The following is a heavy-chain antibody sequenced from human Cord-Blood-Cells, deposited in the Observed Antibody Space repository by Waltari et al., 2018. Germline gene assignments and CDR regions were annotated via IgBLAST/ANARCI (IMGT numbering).Heavy chain of an antibody. Sequence: QVQLVQSGAEVKKPGASVKVSCKASGYTFTGYYMHWVRQAPGQGLEWKGWISPRGGGKNKGKKFQGRVTMTRDTSISTAYMELSRLRSDDTAVYYCARSGYDWYFDLWGRGTLVTVSS. J-gene: IGHJ2*01. CDR1: GYTFTGYY. CDR2: ISPRGGGK. V-gene: IGHV1-2*02. CDR3: ARSGYDWYFDL. D-gene: IGHD5-12*01.